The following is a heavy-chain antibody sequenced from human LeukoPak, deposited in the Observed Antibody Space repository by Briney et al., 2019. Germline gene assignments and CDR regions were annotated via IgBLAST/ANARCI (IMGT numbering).Heavy chain of an antibody. Sequence: PGGFLRLSCAASGFTFSSYSMNWVRQAPGKGLEWVSYISSSSSTIYYADSVKGRFTISRDNAKNSLYLQMNSLRAEDTAVYYCASIQQLVRSSHFDYWGQGTLVTVSS. J-gene: IGHJ4*02. CDR3: ASIQQLVRSSHFDY. CDR1: GFTFSSYS. CDR2: ISSSSSTI. D-gene: IGHD6-13*01. V-gene: IGHV3-48*04.